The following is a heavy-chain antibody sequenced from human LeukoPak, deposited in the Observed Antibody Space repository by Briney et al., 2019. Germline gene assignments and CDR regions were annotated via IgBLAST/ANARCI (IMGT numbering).Heavy chain of an antibody. J-gene: IGHJ5*02. D-gene: IGHD4-17*01. CDR1: GGSISSSSYY. CDR3: ARLHTATYRFDP. Sequence: PSETLSLTCTVSGGSISSSSYYWGWLRQPPGKGLEWLGSIYYSGSTYYNPSLKSRVTISVDTSKNQFSLKLSSVTAADTAVYYCARLHTATYRFDPWGQGTLVTVSS. V-gene: IGHV4-39*01. CDR2: IYYSGST.